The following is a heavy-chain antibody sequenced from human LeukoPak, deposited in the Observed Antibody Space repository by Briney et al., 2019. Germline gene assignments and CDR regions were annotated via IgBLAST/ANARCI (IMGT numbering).Heavy chain of an antibody. J-gene: IGHJ4*02. CDR1: GYTFGSYG. CDR2: ISAYNGNT. CDR3: ARADRAAAGTGGY. V-gene: IGHV1-18*01. Sequence: ASVKVSCKASGYTFGSYGVSWVRQAPGQGLEWMGWISAYNGNTIYAQKFQGRVTMTTDTFTSTAYMELRSLRSDDTAVYYCARADRAAAGTGGYWGQGTLVTVSS. D-gene: IGHD6-13*01.